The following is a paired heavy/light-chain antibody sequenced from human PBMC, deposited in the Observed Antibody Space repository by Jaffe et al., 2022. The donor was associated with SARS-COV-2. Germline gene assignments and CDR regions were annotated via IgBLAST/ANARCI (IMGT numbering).Heavy chain of an antibody. CDR3: STFDY. CDR2: ISATSTTI. V-gene: IGHV3-48*01. Sequence: DVQLVESGGGSVQSGGSLKVSCAVSGFSFSNYSINWVRQAPGKGLEWISYISATSTTIHYADSVKGRFIISRDNAKNTLFLQMNSLRVDDTAVYYCSTFDYWGQGTLVSVSS. J-gene: IGHJ4*02. CDR1: GFSFSNYS.
Light chain of an antibody. CDR3: MQNMQLIT. J-gene: IGKJ5*01. CDR2: GVS. Sequence: EIEMTQTPLSLSVTPGQPASISCKCSQRLLRSIGEASLYWFLQKPGQPPQLLIFGVSNRFSGVPDRFSGSGSGTEFTLNISRVEAEDVGVYYCMQNMQLITFGQGTRLDIK. V-gene: IGKV2D-29*01. CDR1: QRLLRSIGEAS.